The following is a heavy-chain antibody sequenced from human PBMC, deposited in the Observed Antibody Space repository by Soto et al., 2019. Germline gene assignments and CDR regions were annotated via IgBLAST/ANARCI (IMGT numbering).Heavy chain of an antibody. V-gene: IGHV1-18*01. CDR2: ISAYNGNT. D-gene: IGHD2-2*01. Sequence: ASVKVSCKASGYTFISYGISWVRQAPGQGLEWMGWISAYNGNTNYAQKLQGRVPMTTDTSTSTAYMELRSLKSDDTAVYYCASDIVVVPAAIMDYYYGMDVWGQGTTVTVSS. CDR1: GYTFISYG. CDR3: ASDIVVVPAAIMDYYYGMDV. J-gene: IGHJ6*02.